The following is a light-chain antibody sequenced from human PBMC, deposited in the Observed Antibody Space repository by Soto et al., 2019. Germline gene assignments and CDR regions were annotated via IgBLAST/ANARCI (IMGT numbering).Light chain of an antibody. J-gene: IGKJ2*01. CDR3: QQYGSSPPYT. V-gene: IGKV3-20*01. Sequence: EVVLTQSPGTLSLSPGERATLSCRASQSVSNKYLAWYQQKPGQAPRLLIFGSSDRATGIPDRFSGSGSGPAFTLTISRLEPEDFAVYYCQQYGSSPPYTFGQGTKLEIK. CDR2: GSS. CDR1: QSVSNKY.